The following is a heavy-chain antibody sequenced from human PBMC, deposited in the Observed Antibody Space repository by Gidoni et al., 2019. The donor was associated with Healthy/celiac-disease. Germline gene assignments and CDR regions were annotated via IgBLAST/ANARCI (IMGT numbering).Heavy chain of an antibody. D-gene: IGHD2-21*02. CDR3: ARGGHYYYYYGMDV. J-gene: IGHJ6*02. CDR2: IYSGGST. CDR1: GFTLSSNY. V-gene: IGHV3-66*01. Sequence: EVQLVASGGGLVQPGGPLVPPGEASGFTLSSNYMSWVRQAPGKGLEWVSVIYSGGSTYYADSVKGRFTISRDNSKNTLYLQMNSLRAEDTAVYYCARGGHYYYYYGMDVWGQGTTVTVSS.